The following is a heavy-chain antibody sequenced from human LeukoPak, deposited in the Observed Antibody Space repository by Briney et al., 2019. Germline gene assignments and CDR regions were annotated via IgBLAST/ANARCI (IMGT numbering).Heavy chain of an antibody. Sequence: ASVKVSCKASGYTFTGYYMHWVRQAPGQGLEWMGWINPNSGGTNYAQKFQGRVTMTRDTSISTAYMELSRLRSDDTAVYYCARDAPTAYCIGGTCYFDYWGQGTLVTVSS. J-gene: IGHJ4*02. CDR1: GYTFTGYY. CDR3: ARDAPTAYCIGGTCYFDY. D-gene: IGHD2-15*01. CDR2: INPNSGGT. V-gene: IGHV1-2*02.